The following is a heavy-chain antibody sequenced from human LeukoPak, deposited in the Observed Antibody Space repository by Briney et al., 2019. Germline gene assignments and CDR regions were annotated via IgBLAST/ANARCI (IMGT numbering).Heavy chain of an antibody. CDR3: TKYYYDSSGYYPFQH. D-gene: IGHD3-22*01. J-gene: IGHJ1*01. CDR2: IRSKAYGGTT. V-gene: IGHV3-49*03. CDR1: GFTFGDYA. Sequence: GGSLRLSCTASGFTFGDYAMSWFRQAPGKGLEWVGFIRSKAYGGTTEYAASVKGRFTISRDDSKSIAYLQMNSLKTEDTAVYYCTKYYYDSSGYYPFQHWGQGTLVTVSS.